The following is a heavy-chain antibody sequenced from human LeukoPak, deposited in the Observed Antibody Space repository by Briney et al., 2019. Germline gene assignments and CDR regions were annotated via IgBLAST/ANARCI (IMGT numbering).Heavy chain of an antibody. V-gene: IGHV4-39*01. J-gene: IGHJ4*02. CDR3: ARHLYNSSRNPTFDY. CDR2: FYYSGST. Sequence: PSETLSLTCTVSGGSISSSSFYWGWIRQPAGKGLEWLGSFYYSGSTYSNPSLKSRVTISVDTSKNQFSMKLSSVTAADTAVYYCARHLYNSSRNPTFDYWGQGTLVTVSS. D-gene: IGHD6-13*01. CDR1: GGSISSSSFY.